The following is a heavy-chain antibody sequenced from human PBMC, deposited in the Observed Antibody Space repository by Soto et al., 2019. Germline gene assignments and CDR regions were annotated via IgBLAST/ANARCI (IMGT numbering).Heavy chain of an antibody. V-gene: IGHV4-34*01. CDR2: INHSGST. CDR1: GGSFSGYY. J-gene: IGHJ4*02. CDR3: ARGQVVAAQH. D-gene: IGHD2-15*01. Sequence: PSETLSLTCAVYGGSFSGYYWSWIRQPPGKGLEWIGEINHSGSTNYNPPLKSRVTISVDRSKNQFSLKLSSVTAADTAVYYCARGQVVAAQHWGQGTLVTVSS.